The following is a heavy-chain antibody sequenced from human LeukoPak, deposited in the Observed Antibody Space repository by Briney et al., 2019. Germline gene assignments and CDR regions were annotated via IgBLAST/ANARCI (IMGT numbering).Heavy chain of an antibody. CDR2: IFSSDSTI. CDR3: ARDLNWAFDY. Sequence: GGSLRLSCAASGFTFSGYAMNWVRQAPGKGLEWVSHIFSSDSTIGYADSVKGRFTVSRDNAKNSLYLQMNNLRDDDTAVYYCARDLNWAFDYWGRGTLVTVSS. CDR1: GFTFSGYA. D-gene: IGHD1-1*01. V-gene: IGHV3-48*02. J-gene: IGHJ4*02.